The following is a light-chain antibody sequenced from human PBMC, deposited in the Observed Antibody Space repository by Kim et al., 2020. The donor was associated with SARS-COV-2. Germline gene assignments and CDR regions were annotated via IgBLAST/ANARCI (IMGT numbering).Light chain of an antibody. V-gene: IGKV3-20*01. J-gene: IGKJ2*01. CDR1: QSISSTY. CDR2: AAS. CDR3: HQYGNSRYT. Sequence: FFPGRSATLSFRASQSISSTYLALYQQKPGQAPRLLLYAASSRATGIPDRFSGSGSGSDFTLTISSLEPEDFAVYYCHQYGNSRYTFGQGTKLEI.